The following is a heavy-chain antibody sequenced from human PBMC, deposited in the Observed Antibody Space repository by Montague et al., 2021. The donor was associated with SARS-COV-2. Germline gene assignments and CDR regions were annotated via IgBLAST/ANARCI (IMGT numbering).Heavy chain of an antibody. CDR3: ARHTHCSSTSCYEIWWFDP. CDR2: IDPSDSYT. V-gene: IGHV5-10-1*01. J-gene: IGHJ5*02. D-gene: IGHD2-2*01. CDR1: GYSFTSYW. Sequence: QSGAEVKKPGESLRISCKGSGYSFTSYWISWVRQMPGKGLEWMGRIDPSDSYTNYSPSFQGHVTISADKSISTAYLQWSSLKASDTAMYYCARHTHCSSTSCYEIWWFDPWGQGTLVTVSS.